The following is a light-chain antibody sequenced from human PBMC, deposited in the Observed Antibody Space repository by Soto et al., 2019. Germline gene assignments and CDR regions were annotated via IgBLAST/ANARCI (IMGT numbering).Light chain of an antibody. V-gene: IGKV3-11*01. Sequence: EIVLTQSPATLSLSPGEIATLSCRTSQSVSSYFAWYQQKPGRAPRLLIYDAYNKATGIPARFIGSGSGTDFTLTVSSLEPEDFAVYSCHQRSNWPITFGQGTLMEIK. CDR2: DAY. J-gene: IGKJ5*01. CDR1: QSVSSY. CDR3: HQRSNWPIT.